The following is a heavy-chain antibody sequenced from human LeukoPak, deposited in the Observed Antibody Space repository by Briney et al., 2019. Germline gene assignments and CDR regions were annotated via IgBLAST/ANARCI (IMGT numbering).Heavy chain of an antibody. CDR1: GFTFSTYA. D-gene: IGHD6-13*01. CDR3: ARVPYSSSWYTGFDP. CDR2: ISHDGSNK. V-gene: IGHV3-30*04. J-gene: IGHJ5*02. Sequence: PGGSLRLSCAASGFTFSTYAMHWVRQAPGKGLEWVAVISHDGSNKYYADSVKGRFTISRDNSKNTLYLQMNSLRAEDTAVYYCARVPYSSSWYTGFDPWGQGTLVTVSS.